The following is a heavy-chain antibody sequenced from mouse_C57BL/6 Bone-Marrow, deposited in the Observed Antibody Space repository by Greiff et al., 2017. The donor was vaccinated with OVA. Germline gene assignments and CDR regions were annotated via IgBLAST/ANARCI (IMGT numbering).Heavy chain of an antibody. J-gene: IGHJ3*01. CDR2: IYPGDGDT. V-gene: IGHV1-82*01. Sequence: QVQLQQSGPELVKPGDSVKISCKASGYAFSSSWMNWVKQRPGKGLEWIGRIYPGDGDTNYNGKFKGKATLTADKSSSTAYMQLSSLTSEDSAVYFCARCPLYYGSSYGFAYWGQGTLVTVSA. CDR1: GYAFSSSW. D-gene: IGHD1-1*01. CDR3: ARCPLYYGSSYGFAY.